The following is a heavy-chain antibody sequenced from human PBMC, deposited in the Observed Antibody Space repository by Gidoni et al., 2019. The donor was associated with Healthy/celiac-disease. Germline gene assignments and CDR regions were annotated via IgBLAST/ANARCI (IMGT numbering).Heavy chain of an antibody. CDR2: IDPRDSYT. CDR3: ARDYGGNSEEGALCYGMDV. CDR1: GYSFTSYC. Sequence: EVQLVQSGAEGKKPGESLRISCKGSGYSFTSYCISWVRQMPGKGLEWRGRIDPRDSYTNYSPSFQGHVTISADKSISTAYLQWSSLKASDTAMYYCARDYGGNSEEGALCYGMDVWGQGTTVTVSS. D-gene: IGHD4-17*01. V-gene: IGHV5-10-1*03. J-gene: IGHJ6*02.